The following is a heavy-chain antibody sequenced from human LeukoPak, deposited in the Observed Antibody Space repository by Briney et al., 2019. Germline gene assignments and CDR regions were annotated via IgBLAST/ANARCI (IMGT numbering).Heavy chain of an antibody. V-gene: IGHV4-39*01. CDR3: ATLYSSNYIFDY. D-gene: IGHD3-10*01. Sequence: SETLSLTCTVSGGTISHNSYYWAWIRQPPGKGLEWIGSIHYSGHTYYNPSLKSRVTISVDTSKNQFSLNLSSATATETAVYYCATLYSSNYIFDYWGQGTVVAVSS. J-gene: IGHJ4*02. CDR2: IHYSGHT. CDR1: GGTISHNSYY.